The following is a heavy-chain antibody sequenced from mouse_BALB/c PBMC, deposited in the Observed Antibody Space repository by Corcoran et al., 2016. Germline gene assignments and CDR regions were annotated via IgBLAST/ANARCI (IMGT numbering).Heavy chain of an antibody. J-gene: IGHJ1*01. CDR2: INPYNDGT. CDR1: GYTFTSYV. CDR3: ARGGGMITTRYFDV. V-gene: IGHV1S136*01. Sequence: GTELVKPGASVKMSYKASGYTFTSYVMHWVKQKPGQGLEWIGYINPYNDGTKYNEKFKGKATLTSDKSSSTAYMELSSLTSADSAVYYCARGGGMITTRYFDVWGAGTTVTVSS. D-gene: IGHD2-4*01.